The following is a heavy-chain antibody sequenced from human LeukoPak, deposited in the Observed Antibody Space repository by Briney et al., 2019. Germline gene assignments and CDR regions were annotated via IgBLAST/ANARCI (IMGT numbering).Heavy chain of an antibody. J-gene: IGHJ5*02. CDR2: IYYSGST. CDR1: GGSISSSSYY. CDR3: ARIMRTGGRFDP. Sequence: NPSETLSLTCTVSGGSISSSSYYWGWIRQPPGKGLEWIGSIYYSGSTYYNPSLKSRVTISVDTSKNQFSLKLSSVTAADTAVYYCARIMRTGGRFDPWGQGTLVTVSS. D-gene: IGHD3-16*01. V-gene: IGHV4-39*01.